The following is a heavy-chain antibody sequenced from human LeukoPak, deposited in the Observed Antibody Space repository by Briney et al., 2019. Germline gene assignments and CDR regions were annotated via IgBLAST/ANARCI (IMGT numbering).Heavy chain of an antibody. D-gene: IGHD3-22*01. Sequence: PGGSLRLSCAASGFTFSSYGMHWVRQAPGKGLEWVAVIWYDGSNKYYADSVKGRFTISRDNSKNTLYLQMNSLRAEDTAVYYCAKARRDSSGLDYWGQGTLVTVSS. V-gene: IGHV3-33*06. CDR1: GFTFSSYG. J-gene: IGHJ4*02. CDR3: AKARRDSSGLDY. CDR2: IWYDGSNK.